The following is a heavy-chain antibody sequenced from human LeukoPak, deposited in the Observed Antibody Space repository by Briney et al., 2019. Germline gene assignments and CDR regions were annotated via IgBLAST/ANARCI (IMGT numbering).Heavy chain of an antibody. CDR3: ASQSDCKTGIDY. CDR1: GGSFSGYY. D-gene: IGHD3/OR15-3a*01. Sequence: PSETLSLTCAVYGGSFSGYYWSWIRQPPGKGLEWIGEINYSGSTNYNPSLKSRVTISVDTSKNQFSLKLSSVTAADTAVYYCASQSDCKTGIDYWGQGTLVTVSS. CDR2: INYSGST. V-gene: IGHV4-34*01. J-gene: IGHJ4*02.